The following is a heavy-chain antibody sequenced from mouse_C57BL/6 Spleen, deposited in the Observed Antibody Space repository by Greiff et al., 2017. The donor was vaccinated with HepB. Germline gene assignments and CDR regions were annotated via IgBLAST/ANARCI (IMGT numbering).Heavy chain of an antibody. Sequence: EVQLQQSGPGLVKPSQSLSLTCSVTGYSITSGYYWNWIRQFPGNKLEWMGYISYDGSNNYNPSLKNRISITRDTSKNQFFLKLNSVTTEDTATYYCARDREGYDGVFAYWGQGTLVTVSA. CDR1: GYSITSGYY. CDR2: ISYDGSN. D-gene: IGHD2-2*01. J-gene: IGHJ3*01. CDR3: ARDREGYDGVFAY. V-gene: IGHV3-6*01.